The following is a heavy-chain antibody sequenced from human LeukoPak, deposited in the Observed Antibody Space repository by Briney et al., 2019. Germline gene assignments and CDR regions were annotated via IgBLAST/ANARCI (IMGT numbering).Heavy chain of an antibody. J-gene: IGHJ4*02. CDR2: INHSGST. V-gene: IGHV4-34*01. CDR1: GGSFSGYY. CDR3: ASSPPQNYYDSSGYFDY. Sequence: KTSETLSLTCAVYGGSFSGYYWSWIRQPPGKGLEWIGEINHSGSTNYNPSLKSRVTISVDTSKSQFSLRLNSVTAADTAVYYCASSPPQNYYDSSGYFDYWGQGTLVTVSS. D-gene: IGHD3-22*01.